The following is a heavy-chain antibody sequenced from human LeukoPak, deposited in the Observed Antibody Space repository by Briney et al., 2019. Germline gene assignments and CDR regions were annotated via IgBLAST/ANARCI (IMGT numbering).Heavy chain of an antibody. CDR1: GGSFSGYY. Sequence: SETLSLTCAVYGGSFSGYYWSWIRQPPGKGLEWIGYIYYSGSTNYNPSLKSRVTISVDTSRNQFSLKLSSVTAADTAVYYCARDAGWHFDYWGQGTLVTVSS. CDR3: ARDAGWHFDY. D-gene: IGHD6-19*01. V-gene: IGHV4-59*01. CDR2: IYYSGST. J-gene: IGHJ4*02.